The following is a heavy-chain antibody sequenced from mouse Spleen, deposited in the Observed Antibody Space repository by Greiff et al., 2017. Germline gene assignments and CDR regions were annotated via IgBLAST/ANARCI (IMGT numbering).Heavy chain of an antibody. J-gene: IGHJ4*01. CDR2: IYPSDSET. D-gene: IGHD1-1*02. CDR1: GYTFTSYW. V-gene: IGHV1-61*01. Sequence: QVQLQQPGAELVRPGSSVKLSCKASGYTFTSYWMDWVKQRPGQGLEWIGNIYPSDSETHYNQKFKDKATLTVDKPSSTAYMQLSSLTSEDSAVYYCARSNYGYAMDYWGQGTSVTVSS. CDR3: ARSNYGYAMDY.